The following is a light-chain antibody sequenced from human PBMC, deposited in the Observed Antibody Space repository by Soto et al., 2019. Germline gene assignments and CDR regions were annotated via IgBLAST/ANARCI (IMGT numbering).Light chain of an antibody. CDR1: QTVGVR. CDR3: QQYNSWLWT. CDR2: GAS. Sequence: EIVLTQSPATLSSSPGERATLSCRASQTVGVRLAWYQHKPGQAPRLLIYGASTRATGIPARFSGSGSGTEFALIISSLQSEDSAVYYCQQYNSWLWTFGQGTKVDIK. V-gene: IGKV3-15*01. J-gene: IGKJ1*01.